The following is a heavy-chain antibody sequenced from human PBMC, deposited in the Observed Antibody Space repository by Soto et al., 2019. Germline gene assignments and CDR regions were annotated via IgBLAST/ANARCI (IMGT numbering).Heavy chain of an antibody. CDR3: ARGLPKYYSSSWSPYHNWFDP. CDR2: INHSGST. CDR1: GGSISSSSYY. Sequence: SETLSLTCTVSGGSISSSSYYWSWIRQPPGKGLEWIGEINHSGSTNYNPSLKSRVTISVDTSKNQFSLKLSSVTAADTAVYYCARGLPKYYSSSWSPYHNWFDPWGQGTMVTVS. D-gene: IGHD6-13*01. J-gene: IGHJ5*02. V-gene: IGHV4-39*07.